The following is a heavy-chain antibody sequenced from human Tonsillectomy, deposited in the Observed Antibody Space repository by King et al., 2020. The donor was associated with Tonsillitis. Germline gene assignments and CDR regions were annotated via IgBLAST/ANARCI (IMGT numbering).Heavy chain of an antibody. CDR2: IDWDDDK. CDR1: GFSLSTSGMC. J-gene: IGHJ4*02. Sequence: LTLKESGPALVKPTQTLTLTCTFSGFSLSTSGMCVSWIRQPPGEALEWLALIDWDDDKYYSTSLKTRLTISKDTSKNQVVLTMTNMDPVDTATYYCGRMGCSGGSCYLDYWGQGTLVTVSS. D-gene: IGHD2-15*01. CDR3: GRMGCSGGSCYLDY. V-gene: IGHV2-70*01.